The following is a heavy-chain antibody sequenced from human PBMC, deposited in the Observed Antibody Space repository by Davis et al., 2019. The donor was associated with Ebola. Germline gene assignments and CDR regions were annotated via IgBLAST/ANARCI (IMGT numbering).Heavy chain of an antibody. CDR3: ARSGLSFGVVKYHYGMDV. J-gene: IGHJ6*04. Sequence: PGGSLRLSCAASGFTFSSYWMSWVRQAPGKGLEWVSSISSSSSYIYYADSVKGRFTISRDNAKNSLYLQMNSLRAEDTAVYYCARSGLSFGVVKYHYGMDVWGKGTTVTVSS. CDR2: ISSSSSYI. V-gene: IGHV3-21*04. CDR1: GFTFSSYW. D-gene: IGHD3-3*01.